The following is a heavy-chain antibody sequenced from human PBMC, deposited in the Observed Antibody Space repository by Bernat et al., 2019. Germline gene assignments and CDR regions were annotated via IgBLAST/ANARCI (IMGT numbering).Heavy chain of an antibody. CDR2: IWYDGSDK. J-gene: IGHJ4*02. CDR1: GFTFSKYG. D-gene: IGHD2-2*03. Sequence: QVQLVESGGGVVQPGRSLKLSCAASGFTFSKYGMHWVRQAPGKGLEWVAVIWYDGSDKYYGDSVKGRFTISRDNSKNTLYLQMNSLGAEDTAVYYCARDGHCSSMSSCNFDYWGQGTLVTVSS. CDR3: ARDGHCSSMSSCNFDY. V-gene: IGHV3-33*01.